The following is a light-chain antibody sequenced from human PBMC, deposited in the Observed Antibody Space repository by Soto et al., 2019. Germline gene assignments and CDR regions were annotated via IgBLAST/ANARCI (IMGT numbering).Light chain of an antibody. J-gene: IGKJ2*01. CDR2: AAY. Sequence: IQLTQSPSSLSASVGDRVTITCRASQGIGRSLAWYQQKPGTAPKLLIYAAYTWQSGVPSRFGGSGSGTDFTLTISSLQPEDFATYYCQQLNSYPLTFGQGTKVEI. CDR3: QQLNSYPLT. CDR1: QGIGRS. V-gene: IGKV1-9*01.